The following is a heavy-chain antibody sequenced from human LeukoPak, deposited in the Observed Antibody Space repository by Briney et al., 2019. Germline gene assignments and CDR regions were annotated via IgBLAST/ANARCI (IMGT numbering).Heavy chain of an antibody. CDR2: ISGSGGST. D-gene: IGHD3-22*01. CDR1: GFTFNSYA. Sequence: GGSLRLSCAGSGFTFNSYAMSWVRQTPGKGLEWVSGISGSGGSTYYADSVTGRFTISRDNSKNTLYLQMDSLRAEDTAVYYCAKGITMIVVVTESFQPWGQGTLVTVSS. CDR3: AKGITMIVVVTESFQP. V-gene: IGHV3-23*01. J-gene: IGHJ1*01.